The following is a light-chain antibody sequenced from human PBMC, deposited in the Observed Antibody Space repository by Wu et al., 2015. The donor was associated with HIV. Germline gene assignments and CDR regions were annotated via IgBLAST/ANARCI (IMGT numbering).Light chain of an antibody. CDR2: DAS. CDR1: QSVSNNY. J-gene: IGKJ2*02. V-gene: IGKV3D-20*02. CDR3: QQRIKWPGT. Sequence: LTQSPGTLSLSPGERATLSCRASQSVSNNYLAWYQQKPGQSPRLLIYDASNRVHWHPSQVQCSGSGTDFTLTISRLEPEDFAIYYCQQRIKWPGTFGQGTKLEI.